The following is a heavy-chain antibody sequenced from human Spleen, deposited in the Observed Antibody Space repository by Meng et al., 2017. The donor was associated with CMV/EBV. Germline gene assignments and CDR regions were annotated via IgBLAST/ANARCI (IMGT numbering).Heavy chain of an antibody. CDR1: GYTFTSYD. D-gene: IGHD5-24*01. J-gene: IGHJ6*02. Sequence: ASVKVSCKASGYTFTSYDINWVRQATGQGLEWMGWMNPNSGNTGYAQKFQGRVTMTRNTSISTAYMELSSLRSEDTAVYYCARGGMATTNGLGYYGMDVWGQGTTVTVSS. V-gene: IGHV1-8*01. CDR3: ARGGMATTNGLGYYGMDV. CDR2: MNPNSGNT.